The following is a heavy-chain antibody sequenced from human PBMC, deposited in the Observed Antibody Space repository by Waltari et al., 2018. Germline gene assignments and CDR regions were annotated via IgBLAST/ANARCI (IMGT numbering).Heavy chain of an antibody. V-gene: IGHV3-21*01. CDR1: GFTFSSYS. D-gene: IGHD4-17*01. CDR2: ISSSSSYI. CDR3: ARGEGGDYVEPYYDYYYGMDV. Sequence: GESGGGLVKPGGSLRLSCAASGFTFSSYSMNWVRQAPGKGLEWVSSISSSSSYIYYADSVKGRFTISRDNAKNSLYLQMNSLRAEDTAVYYWARGEGGDYVEPYYDYYYGMDVWGQGTTVTVSS. J-gene: IGHJ6*02.